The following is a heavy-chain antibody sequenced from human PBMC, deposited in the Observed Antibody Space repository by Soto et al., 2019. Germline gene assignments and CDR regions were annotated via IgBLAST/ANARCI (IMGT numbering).Heavy chain of an antibody. J-gene: IGHJ4*02. CDR1: GFTFSSYD. CDR2: IGTAGDT. Sequence: GGSLRLSCAASGFTFSSYDMHWVRQATGKGLEWVSAIGTAGDTYYPGSVKGRFTISRENAKNSLYLQMNSLRAGDTAVYYCARGVGYCSGGSCYPDYWGQGTLVTVSS. CDR3: ARGVGYCSGGSCYPDY. D-gene: IGHD2-15*01. V-gene: IGHV3-13*01.